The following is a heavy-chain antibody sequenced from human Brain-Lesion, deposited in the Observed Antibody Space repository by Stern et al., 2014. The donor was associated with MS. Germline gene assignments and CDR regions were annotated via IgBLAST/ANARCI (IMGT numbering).Heavy chain of an antibody. CDR3: ARLVNRATRFDY. Sequence: EVQLVQSGGGLIQPGGSLKLSCAASGFSFSRNYMSWVRQAPGKGLEWVSSIYSVESTRYADSVQGRFAISRDNSKNTLFLQMNSLRVEDTAVYYCARLVNRATRFDYWGQGTLVTVSS. CDR1: GFSFSRNY. V-gene: IGHV3-53*01. CDR2: IYSVEST. D-gene: IGHD1-1*01. J-gene: IGHJ4*02.